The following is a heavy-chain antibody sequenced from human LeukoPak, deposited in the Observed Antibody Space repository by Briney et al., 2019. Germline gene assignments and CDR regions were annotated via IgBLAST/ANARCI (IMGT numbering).Heavy chain of an antibody. Sequence: GGSLRLSCAASGFTVSSNYMSWVRQAPGKGLEWVSVIYSGGSAYYADSVKGRFTISRDNSKNTLYLQMNSLRAEDTAVYYCASSGYGDYAFDYWGQGTLVTVSS. CDR3: ASSGYGDYAFDY. J-gene: IGHJ4*02. D-gene: IGHD4-17*01. CDR2: IYSGGSA. CDR1: GFTVSSNY. V-gene: IGHV3-53*01.